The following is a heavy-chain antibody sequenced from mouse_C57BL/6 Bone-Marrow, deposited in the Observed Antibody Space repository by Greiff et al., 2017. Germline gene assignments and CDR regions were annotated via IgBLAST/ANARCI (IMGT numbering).Heavy chain of an antibody. CDR1: GYTFTDYY. D-gene: IGHD1-1*01. J-gene: IGHJ3*01. CDR3: ARSPDYYGSSSFAY. Sequence: EVQLQQSGPVLVKPGASVKMSCKASGYTFTDYYMNWVKQSHGKSLEWIGVINPYNGGTSYNQKFKGKATLTGDKSSSTAYMELNSLTSEDSAVYYCARSPDYYGSSSFAYWGQGTLVTVSA. CDR2: INPYNGGT. V-gene: IGHV1-19*01.